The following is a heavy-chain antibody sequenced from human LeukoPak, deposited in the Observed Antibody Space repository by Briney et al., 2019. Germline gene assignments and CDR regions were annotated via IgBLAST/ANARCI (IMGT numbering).Heavy chain of an antibody. J-gene: IGHJ5*02. CDR1: GYTFTGYY. CDR2: ISPNSGGT. V-gene: IGHV1-2*02. CDR3: ARAASPYSSSWDYNWFDP. D-gene: IGHD6-13*01. Sequence: ASVKVSCKASGYTFTGYYMHWVRQAPGQGLEWMGWISPNSGGTNYAQKLQGRVSMTTDTSTSTAYMDLRSLRSDDTAVYYCARAASPYSSSWDYNWFDPWGQGTLVTVSS.